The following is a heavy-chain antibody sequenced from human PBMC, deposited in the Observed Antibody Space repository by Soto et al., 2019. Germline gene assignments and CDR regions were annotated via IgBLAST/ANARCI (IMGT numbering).Heavy chain of an antibody. CDR2: ISGSGGST. CDR3: AKDRLDLPGSWFDP. CDR1: GVTFSSYA. J-gene: IGHJ5*02. Sequence: EVQLLESGGGLVQPGGSLRLSCAASGVTFSSYAMSRVRQAPGKGLEWVSAISGSGGSTYYADSAKGRFTISRDNSKNTLYLQMNSLRAEDTAVYYCAKDRLDLPGSWFDPWGQGTLVTVSS. D-gene: IGHD6-25*01. V-gene: IGHV3-23*01.